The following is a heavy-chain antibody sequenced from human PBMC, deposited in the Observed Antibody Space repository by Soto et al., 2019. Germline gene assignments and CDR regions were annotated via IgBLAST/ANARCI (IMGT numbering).Heavy chain of an antibody. V-gene: IGHV1-18*04. Sequence: ASLKVSCKASGYTFTSYGISWVRQAPGQGLEWMGWISAYNGNTNYAQKLQGRVTMTTDTSTSTAYMELRSLRSDDTAVYYCARKKRGFGDYGDAYFDYWGQGTLVTVSS. CDR2: ISAYNGNT. J-gene: IGHJ4*02. CDR3: ARKKRGFGDYGDAYFDY. CDR1: GYTFTSYG. D-gene: IGHD4-17*01.